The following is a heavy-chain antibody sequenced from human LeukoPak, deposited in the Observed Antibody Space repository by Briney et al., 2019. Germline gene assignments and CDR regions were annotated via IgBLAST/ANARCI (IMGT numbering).Heavy chain of an antibody. D-gene: IGHD3-22*01. CDR2: IYSGGST. CDR1: GFTVSYNY. J-gene: IGHJ4*02. V-gene: IGHV3-53*01. Sequence: GGSLRLSCAASGFTVSYNYMSWVRQAPGKGLEWVSVIYSGGSTCYADSVKGRFTISRDNSKNTLFLQMNSLRAEDTAVYYCARDALGNYDTSGYLGYWGQGTLVTVSS. CDR3: ARDALGNYDTSGYLGY.